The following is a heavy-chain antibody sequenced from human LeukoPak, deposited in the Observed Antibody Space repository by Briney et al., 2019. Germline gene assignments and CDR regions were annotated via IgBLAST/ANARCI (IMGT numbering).Heavy chain of an antibody. D-gene: IGHD3-22*01. CDR2: IYSDGTT. CDR1: GFTVSSNY. CDR3: ARMRGYSSTYYPYYFDY. J-gene: IGHJ4*02. V-gene: IGHV3-53*01. Sequence: GGSLRLSCAASGFTVSSNYMSWVRQAPGKGLEWVSVIYSDGTTYYADSVKRRFTISRDNSKNTLYLQMDSLRAEDTAVYYCARMRGYSSTYYPYYFDYWGQGTLVTVSS.